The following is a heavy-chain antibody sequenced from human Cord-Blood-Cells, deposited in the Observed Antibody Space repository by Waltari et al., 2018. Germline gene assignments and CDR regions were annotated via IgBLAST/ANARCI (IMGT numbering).Heavy chain of an antibody. CDR3: ARAKSTGRGPGLDY. V-gene: IGHV1-2*02. CDR1: GYTFTGYY. J-gene: IGHJ4*02. D-gene: IGHD1-26*01. Sequence: QVQLVQSGAEVKKPGASVKVSCKASGYTFTGYYMHWVRQAPGQGLEWMGWINPNRGGTNYAKKFQGRVTMTRDTSISTAYMELSRLRSDDTAVYYCARAKSTGRGPGLDYWGQGTLVTVSS. CDR2: INPNRGGT.